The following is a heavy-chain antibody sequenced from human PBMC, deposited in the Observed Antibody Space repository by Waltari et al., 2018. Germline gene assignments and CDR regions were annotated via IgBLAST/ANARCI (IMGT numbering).Heavy chain of an antibody. J-gene: IGHJ4*02. Sequence: QVQLQESGPGLVKPSEPLSLTCTVPGGPISSSYWSWIRQPPGKGLEWIGYIYYSGSTNYNPSLKSRVTISVDTSKNQFSLKLSSVTAADTAVYYCARGNFWSGYELGYWGQGTLVTVSS. CDR3: ARGNFWSGYELGY. D-gene: IGHD3-3*01. V-gene: IGHV4-59*01. CDR1: GGPISSSY. CDR2: IYYSGST.